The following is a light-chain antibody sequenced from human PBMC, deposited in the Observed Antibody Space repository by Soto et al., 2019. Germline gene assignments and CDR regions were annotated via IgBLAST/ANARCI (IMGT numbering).Light chain of an antibody. J-gene: IGKJ5*01. Sequence: DIPMTQSPSSVSASVGDRVTITCRASQGISRWLAWYQQKPGQAPKLLIYAASSLQSGVPSRFSGSGSGTDFTLTISSLQPEDFATYYCKQANSFPITFGQGTRLEIK. V-gene: IGKV1-12*01. CDR1: QGISRW. CDR2: AAS. CDR3: KQANSFPIT.